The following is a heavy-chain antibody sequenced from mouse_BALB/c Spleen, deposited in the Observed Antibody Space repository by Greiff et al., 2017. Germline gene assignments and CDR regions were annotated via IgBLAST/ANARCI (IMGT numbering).Heavy chain of an antibody. J-gene: IGHJ1*01. CDR3: ARGGWLPWYFDV. D-gene: IGHD2-3*01. CDR1: GYTFTSYW. Sequence: VQLQQSGAELAKPGASVKMSCKASGYTFTSYWMHWVKQRPGQGLEWIGYINPSTGYTEYNQKFKDKATLTADKSSSTAYMQLSSLTSEDSAVYYCARGGWLPWYFDVWGAGTTVTVSS. V-gene: IGHV1-7*01. CDR2: INPSTGYT.